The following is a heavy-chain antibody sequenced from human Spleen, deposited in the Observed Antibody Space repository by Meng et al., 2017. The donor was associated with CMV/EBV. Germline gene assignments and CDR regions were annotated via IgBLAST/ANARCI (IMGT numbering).Heavy chain of an antibody. D-gene: IGHD3-3*01. J-gene: IGHJ4*02. CDR1: GFTFSSYE. CDR3: TTDGLERDFWSGYPY. V-gene: IGHV3-15*01. CDR2: IKSKTDGGTT. Sequence: GESLKISCAASGFTFSSYEMSWVRQAPGKGLEWVGRIKSKTDGGTTDYAAPVKGRFTISRDDSKNTLYLQMNSLKTEDTAVYYCTTDGLERDFWSGYPYWGQGTLVTVSS.